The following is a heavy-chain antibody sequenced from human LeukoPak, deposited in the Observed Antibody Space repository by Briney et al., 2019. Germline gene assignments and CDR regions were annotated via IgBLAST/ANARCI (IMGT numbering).Heavy chain of an antibody. J-gene: IGHJ4*02. Sequence: PSETLSLTCTVSGGSISSYYWSWIRQPPGKGLEWIGYMYYSGSTTYSPSLKSRVTISVDTSKKQFSLKLSSVTAADTAVYYCARHRGAYCSGGTCYSSHYFDSWGQGTLVTVSS. CDR2: MYYSGST. CDR3: ARHRGAYCSGGTCYSSHYFDS. V-gene: IGHV4-59*08. D-gene: IGHD2-15*01. CDR1: GGSISSYY.